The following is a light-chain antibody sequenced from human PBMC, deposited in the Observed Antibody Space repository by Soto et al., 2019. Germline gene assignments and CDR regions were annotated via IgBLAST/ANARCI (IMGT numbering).Light chain of an antibody. CDR2: EVT. CDR3: SSFAGRTTV. CDR1: SSDVGGYDY. V-gene: IGLV2-8*01. J-gene: IGLJ1*01. Sequence: QSALAQPPSASGSPGQSVTISCTGTSSDVGGYDYVSWYQQHPGKAPKLMIYEVTKRPSGVPDRFSGSKSGNTASLTVSGLQAEDEADYYCSSFAGRTTVFGTGTKATV.